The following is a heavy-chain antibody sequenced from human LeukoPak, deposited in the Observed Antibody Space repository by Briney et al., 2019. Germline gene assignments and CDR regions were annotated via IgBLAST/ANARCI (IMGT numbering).Heavy chain of an antibody. Sequence: GGSLRLSCAASGFTFSGYWMHWVRQAPGKGLVWVSRINTDGSSTKYADSVKGRFTISRDNSKNTLYLQMNSLRDEDTAVYYCVKGSSSSRPYYFDYWGQGTLVTVSS. CDR3: VKGSSSSRPYYFDY. J-gene: IGHJ4*02. CDR2: INTDGSST. CDR1: GFTFSGYW. D-gene: IGHD2-2*01. V-gene: IGHV3-74*01.